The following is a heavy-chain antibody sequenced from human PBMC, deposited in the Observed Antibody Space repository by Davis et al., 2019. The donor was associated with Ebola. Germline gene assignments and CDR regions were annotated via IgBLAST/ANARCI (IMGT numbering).Heavy chain of an antibody. J-gene: IGHJ6*02. V-gene: IGHV4-59*12. Sequence: SENLSLTCTVSGGSISSYYWSWIRQPPEKGLEWVGYIYYSGSTNCNPSLKSRVTISVDTSKNQFSLQLNSVTPEDTAVYYCARYNWNRYYYGMDVWGQGTTVTVSS. CDR3: ARYNWNRYYYGMDV. D-gene: IGHD1-20*01. CDR2: IYYSGST. CDR1: GGSISSYY.